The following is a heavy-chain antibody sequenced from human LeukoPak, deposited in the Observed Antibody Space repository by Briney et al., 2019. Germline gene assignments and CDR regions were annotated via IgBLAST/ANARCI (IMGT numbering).Heavy chain of an antibody. Sequence: PGGSLRLSCAASGLTFSSYSMNWVRQAPGKGLEWVSSISSSSSYIYYADSVKGRFTISRDNAKNSLYLQMNSLRAEDTAVYYCARDYYDSSARFDYWGQGTLVTVSS. CDR3: ARDYYDSSARFDY. CDR1: GLTFSSYS. V-gene: IGHV3-21*01. J-gene: IGHJ4*02. D-gene: IGHD3-22*01. CDR2: ISSSSSYI.